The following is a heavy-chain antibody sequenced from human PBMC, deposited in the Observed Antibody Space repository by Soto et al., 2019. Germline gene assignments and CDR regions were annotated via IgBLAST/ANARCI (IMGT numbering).Heavy chain of an antibody. J-gene: IGHJ6*02. Sequence: SETLSLTCTVSGGSISSSSYYWGWIRQPPGKGLEWIGSIYYSGSTYYNPSLKSRVTISVDTSKNQFSLKLSSVTAADTAVYYCASPGIASSGILMDVWGQGTTVTVSS. D-gene: IGHD6-13*01. CDR3: ASPGIASSGILMDV. V-gene: IGHV4-39*01. CDR2: IYYSGST. CDR1: GGSISSSSYY.